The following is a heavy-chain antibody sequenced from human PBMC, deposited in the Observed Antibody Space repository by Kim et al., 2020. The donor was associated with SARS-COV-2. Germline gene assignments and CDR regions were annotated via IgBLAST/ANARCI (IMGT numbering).Heavy chain of an antibody. CDR2: ITTYTGHT. D-gene: IGHD3-3*01. J-gene: IGHJ4*02. V-gene: IGHV1-18*01. CDR1: GYTFSRYA. Sequence: ASVKVSCKASGYTFSRYAISWVRQAPGQGLEWMGWITTYTGHTQYAQSLQGRVDMTADISTNTAYMELTNLTYGDTAVYFCARVEGLRFLEWTENFWGQGTLLTVSS. CDR3: ARVEGLRFLEWTENF.